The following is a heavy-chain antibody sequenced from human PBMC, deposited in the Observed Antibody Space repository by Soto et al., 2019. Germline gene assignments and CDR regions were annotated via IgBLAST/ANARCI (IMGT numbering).Heavy chain of an antibody. Sequence: QLQLQESGPGLVKPSETLSLTCTVSGGSISSSSYYWGWIRQPPGKGLEWIGSIYYSGSTYYNPSLKIRVIISVDTYKNQFSLKLSSVTAADTAVYYCARRGYCSGGSCYPDRNFDYWGQGTLVTVSS. J-gene: IGHJ4*02. D-gene: IGHD2-15*01. CDR2: IYYSGST. CDR1: GGSISSSSYY. CDR3: ARRGYCSGGSCYPDRNFDY. V-gene: IGHV4-39*01.